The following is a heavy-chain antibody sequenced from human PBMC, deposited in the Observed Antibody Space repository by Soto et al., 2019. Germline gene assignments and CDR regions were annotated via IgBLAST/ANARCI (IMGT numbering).Heavy chain of an antibody. CDR3: ARDPGYSSGWYDAFHI. CDR2: IYYSGST. J-gene: IGHJ3*02. D-gene: IGHD6-19*01. Sequence: QEELQESGPGLVKPSETLSLTCTVSGGSISSYYWSWIRQPPGKGLEWIGYIYYSGSTNYNPSLKSRVTISVDTSKNQFSLKLSSVTAADTAMYYCARDPGYSSGWYDAFHIWGQGTMVTVSS. V-gene: IGHV4-59*01. CDR1: GGSISSYY.